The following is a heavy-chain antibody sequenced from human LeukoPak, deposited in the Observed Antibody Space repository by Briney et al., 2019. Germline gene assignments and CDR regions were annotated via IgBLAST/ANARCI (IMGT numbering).Heavy chain of an antibody. CDR3: ARDQYYYGSGRGANWFDP. Sequence: SVKVSCKASGGTFSSYAISWVRQAPGQGLEWMGGIIPIFGTANYAQKFQGRVTITADESTSTAYMELSSLRSEDTAVYYCARDQYYYGSGRGANWFDPWGQGTLVTVSS. V-gene: IGHV1-69*13. CDR1: GGTFSSYA. J-gene: IGHJ5*02. D-gene: IGHD3-10*01. CDR2: IIPIFGTA.